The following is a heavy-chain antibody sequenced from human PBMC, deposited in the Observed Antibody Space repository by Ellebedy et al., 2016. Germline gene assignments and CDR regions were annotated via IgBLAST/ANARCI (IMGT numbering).Heavy chain of an antibody. CDR3: AKVETAIDAFDI. Sequence: SLKISXAASGFIFDDYAMHWVRQPPGKGLEWLSGITWSSGTKGYADSVRGRFTISRDNANNSLHLQINSLGPDDTALYFCAKVETAIDAFDIWGEGTMVTVSS. V-gene: IGHV3-9*01. CDR1: GFIFDDYA. CDR2: ITWSSGTK. D-gene: IGHD1-1*01. J-gene: IGHJ3*02.